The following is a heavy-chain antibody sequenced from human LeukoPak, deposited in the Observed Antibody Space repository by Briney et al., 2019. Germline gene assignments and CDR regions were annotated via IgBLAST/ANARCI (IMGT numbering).Heavy chain of an antibody. CDR3: WRDSPYDTSI. Sequence: TGGSLSLSCAASGFILNTYTITWVRQAPGKGLEWVSYITNTPNDIYYADSVKVRLTISRDNDNNSLYLQMDRLRAEDTSVYYCWRDSPYDTSIWGQGTLVTVSS. CDR1: GFILNTYT. D-gene: IGHD3-16*01. J-gene: IGHJ4*02. CDR2: ITNTPNDI. V-gene: IGHV3-21*01.